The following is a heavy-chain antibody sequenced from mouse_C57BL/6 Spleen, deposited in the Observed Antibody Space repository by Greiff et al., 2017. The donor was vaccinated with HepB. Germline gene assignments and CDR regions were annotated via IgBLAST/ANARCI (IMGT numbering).Heavy chain of an antibody. CDR3: ARDGDYGNYGGY. V-gene: IGHV1-81*01. CDR2: IYPRSGNT. J-gene: IGHJ2*01. D-gene: IGHD2-1*01. Sequence: QVQLQQSGAELARPGASVKLSCKASGYTFTSYGISWVKQRTGQGLEWIGEIYPRSGNTYYNEKFKGKATLTADKSSSTAYMELRSLTSEDSAVYFCARDGDYGNYGGYWGQGTTLTVSS. CDR1: GYTFTSYG.